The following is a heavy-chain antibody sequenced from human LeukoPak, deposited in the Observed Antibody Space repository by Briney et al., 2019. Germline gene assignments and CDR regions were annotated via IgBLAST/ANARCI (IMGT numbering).Heavy chain of an antibody. J-gene: IGHJ3*02. V-gene: IGHV3-21*01. D-gene: IGHD5-12*01. CDR2: ISSSSSYI. CDR3: ARPIVVATILGLTHDAFDI. Sequence: PGGSLRLSCAASGFTFSSYSMNWVRQAPGKGLEWVSSISSSSSYIYYADSVKGRFTISRDNAKNSLYLQMNSLRAEDTAVYYCARPIVVATILGLTHDAFDIWGQGTMVTVSS. CDR1: GFTFSSYS.